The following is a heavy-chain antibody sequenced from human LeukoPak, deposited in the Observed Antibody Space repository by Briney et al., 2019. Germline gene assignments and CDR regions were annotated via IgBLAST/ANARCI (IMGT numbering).Heavy chain of an antibody. CDR1: GYTFTVYY. CDR3: AKVGSSFSPSGYFFDD. CDR2: INPNTGDT. V-gene: IGHV1-2*06. D-gene: IGHD3-16*01. Sequence: ASVKVSCKASGYTFTVYYVHWVRQAPGQGLEWLGRINPNTGDTDYAQKFQGRVTMTRDTSISTAYMELGRLRSDDTAVFYCAKVGSSFSPSGYFFDDWGQGTPVTVSS. J-gene: IGHJ4*02.